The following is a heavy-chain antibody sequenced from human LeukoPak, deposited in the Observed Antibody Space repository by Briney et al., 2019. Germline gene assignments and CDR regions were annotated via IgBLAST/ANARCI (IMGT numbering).Heavy chain of an antibody. CDR3: ARAGCSSTSCYGYYYYGMDV. CDR2: ISAYNGNT. V-gene: IGHV1-18*01. J-gene: IGHJ6*02. D-gene: IGHD2-2*01. Sequence: RASVKVSCKASGGTFSSYAISWVRQAPGQGLEWMGWISAYNGNTNYAQKLQGRVTMTTDTSTSTAYMELRSLRSDDTAVYYCARAGCSSTSCYGYYYYGMDVWGQGTTVTVSS. CDR1: GGTFSSYA.